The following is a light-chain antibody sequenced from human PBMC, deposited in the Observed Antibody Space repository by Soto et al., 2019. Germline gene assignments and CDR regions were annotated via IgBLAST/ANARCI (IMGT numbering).Light chain of an antibody. CDR2: DTS. J-gene: IGKJ5*01. V-gene: IGKV3-11*01. CDR3: QQRHNWPIT. Sequence: EIVLTQSPSTQSLSPGSRSTLSCRASETIRGLLAWYQQRHGQPPRLPIYDTSNRATGIPARFSGSAYGTDFNLTISGLEPADLGVYDCQQRHNWPITFGQGTRLEIK. CDR1: ETIRGL.